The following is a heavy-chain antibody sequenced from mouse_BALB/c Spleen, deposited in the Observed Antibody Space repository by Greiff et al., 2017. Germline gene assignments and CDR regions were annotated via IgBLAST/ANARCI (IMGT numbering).Heavy chain of an antibody. Sequence: VQLQQSGAELMKPGASVKIPCKASGYTFTDYNMDWVKQSHGKSLEWIGDINPNNGGTIYNQKFKGKATLTVDKSSSTAYMELRSLTSEDTAVYYCARHFPGFAYWGQGTLVTVSA. V-gene: IGHV1-18*01. CDR1: GYTFTDYN. CDR2: INPNNGGT. J-gene: IGHJ3*01. CDR3: ARHFPGFAY.